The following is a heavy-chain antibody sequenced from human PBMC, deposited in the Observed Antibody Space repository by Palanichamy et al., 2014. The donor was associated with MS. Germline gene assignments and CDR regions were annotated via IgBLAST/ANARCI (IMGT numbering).Heavy chain of an antibody. CDR2: INPDSGDT. D-gene: IGHD2-21*02. V-gene: IGHV1-2*06. Sequence: QVQLVQSGAEVKKPGASVKVSCKTSGYTFTGYYIHWVRQAPGQGLGWMGRINPDSGDTSYPQKFQGRVTLTRDTSNSTAYMELSRLRSDDTAVYFCARVVTVLKYWGQGTLVTVSS. CDR3: ARVVTVLKY. J-gene: IGHJ4*02. CDR1: GYTFTGYY.